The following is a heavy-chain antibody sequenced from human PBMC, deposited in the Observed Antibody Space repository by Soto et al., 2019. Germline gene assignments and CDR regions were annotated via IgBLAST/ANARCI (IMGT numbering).Heavy chain of an antibody. V-gene: IGHV4-59*01. CDR2: VYSGST. Sequence: QVQLQESSPGLVKPSESLSLTCTVSGGSISGYYWSWIRQPPGKGLEWIGYVYSGSTNYNPSLKSRATISVATAKNQFSLKLSSVTAADTALYYCARDSRSADGWIDTWGQGTLVTVSS. J-gene: IGHJ5*02. CDR3: ARDSRSADGWIDT. CDR1: GGSISGYY. D-gene: IGHD2-15*01.